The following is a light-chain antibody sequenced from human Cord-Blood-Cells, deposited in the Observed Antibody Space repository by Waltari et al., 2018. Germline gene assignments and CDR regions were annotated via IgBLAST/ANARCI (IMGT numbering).Light chain of an antibody. V-gene: IGKV1-39*01. CDR2: AAS. CDR1: QSISSY. J-gene: IGKJ2*01. CDR3: QQSYSTPHT. Sequence: DIQMHQSPLSLSASVGERVTITCRASQSISSYLNWYQQKPGKAPKLLIYAASSLQSGVPSRFSGSGSGTDFTLTISSLQPEDFATYYCQQSYSTPHTFGQGTKLEIK.